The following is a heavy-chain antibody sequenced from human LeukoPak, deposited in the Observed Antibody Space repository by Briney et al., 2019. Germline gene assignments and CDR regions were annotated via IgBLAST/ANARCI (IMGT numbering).Heavy chain of an antibody. J-gene: IGHJ6*03. V-gene: IGHV4-39*07. CDR1: GGSISSSSYY. D-gene: IGHD3-22*01. CDR2: IYYSGST. Sequence: SETLSLTCTVSGGSISSSSYYWGWIRQPPGKGLECIGSIYYSGSTYYNPSLKSRVTISIDTSKNQFSLKLSSVTAADTAVYYCARTYYYDTAINYYYYYMDVWGKGTTVTVSS. CDR3: ARTYYYDTAINYYYYYMDV.